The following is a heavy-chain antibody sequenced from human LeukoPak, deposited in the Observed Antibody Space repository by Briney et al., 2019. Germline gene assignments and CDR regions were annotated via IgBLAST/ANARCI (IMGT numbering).Heavy chain of an antibody. D-gene: IGHD1-14*01. V-gene: IGHV3-74*01. CDR1: GFTFITYW. CDR2: GSSDGSTT. CDR3: ARDADGPGSLTDY. Sequence: GGSLRLSCAASGFTFITYWMQWVRQAPGRGLEWVSRGSSDGSTTTYADSVKGRFTISRDNGKNTLYLQMNSLRAEDTAVYYCARDADGPGSLTDYWGQGTLVTVSS. J-gene: IGHJ4*02.